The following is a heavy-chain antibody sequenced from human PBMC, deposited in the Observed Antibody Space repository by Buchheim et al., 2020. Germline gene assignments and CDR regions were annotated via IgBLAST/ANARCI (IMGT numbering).Heavy chain of an antibody. CDR3: AKALGYNSPEGGYGMDF. CDR2: ISYDGSNE. Sequence: QVQLVESGGGVVQPGRSMRPSCAASGFTFSSYGMHWVRQAPGKGLEWVAGISYDGSNEYYADSVKGRFTISRDNSKNTLYLQMNSLRAEDTAVYYCAKALGYNSPEGGYGMDFWGRGTT. J-gene: IGHJ6*02. CDR1: GFTFSSYG. D-gene: IGHD6-13*01. V-gene: IGHV3-30*18.